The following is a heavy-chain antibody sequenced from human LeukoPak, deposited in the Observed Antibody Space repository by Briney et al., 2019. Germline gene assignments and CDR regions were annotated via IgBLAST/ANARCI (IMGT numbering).Heavy chain of an antibody. CDR3: ATSPLVVPAALDY. J-gene: IGHJ4*02. Sequence: ASVKVSCKASGGTYSSYAISWVRQAPGQGLEWMGGIIPIFGTANYAQKFQGRVTITADESTSTAYMELSSLRSEDTAVYYCATSPLVVPAALDYWGQGTLVTVSS. CDR1: GGTYSSYA. V-gene: IGHV1-69*01. CDR2: IIPIFGTA. D-gene: IGHD2-2*01.